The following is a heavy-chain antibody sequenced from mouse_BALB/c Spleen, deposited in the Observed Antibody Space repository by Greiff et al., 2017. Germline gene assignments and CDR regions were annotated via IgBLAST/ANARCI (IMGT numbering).Heavy chain of an antibody. Sequence: EVKVEESGGGLVQPGGSMKLSCVASGFTFSNYWMNWVRQSPEKGLEWVAEIRLKSNNYATHYAESVKGRFTISRDDSKSSVYLQMNNLRAEDTGIYDCTSATVVARGGAMDYWGQGTSVTVSS. CDR2: IRLKSNNYAT. CDR1: GFTFSNYW. J-gene: IGHJ4*01. V-gene: IGHV6-6*02. D-gene: IGHD1-1*01. CDR3: TSATVVARGGAMDY.